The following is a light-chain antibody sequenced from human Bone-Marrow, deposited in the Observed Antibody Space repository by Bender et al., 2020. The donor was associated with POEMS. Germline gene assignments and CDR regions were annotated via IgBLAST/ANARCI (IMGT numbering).Light chain of an antibody. CDR2: EVS. CDR1: SSDVGGYNY. J-gene: IGLJ2*01. V-gene: IGLV2-8*01. Sequence: QSALTQPPSASGSPGQSVTISCTGTSSDVGGYNYVSWYQQHPGKAPKLMIYEVSKRPSGVPDRFSGSKSGNTASLTVSGLQAEDEADIYCSSYAGSRGVLFGGGTKLTVL. CDR3: SSYAGSRGVL.